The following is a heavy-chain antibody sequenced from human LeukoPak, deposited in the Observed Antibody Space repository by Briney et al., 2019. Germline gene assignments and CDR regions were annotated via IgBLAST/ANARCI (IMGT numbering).Heavy chain of an antibody. V-gene: IGHV1-2*02. CDR2: INPNSGGT. D-gene: IGHD4-11*01. Sequence: ASVKVSCKASGYTFTGYYMHWVRQAPGQGLEWMGWINPNSGGTNYAQKFQGRVTMTRDTSISTAYVELSRLRSDDTAVYYCARDLEPWTTGYAFDIWGQGTMVTVSS. CDR1: GYTFTGYY. CDR3: ARDLEPWTTGYAFDI. J-gene: IGHJ3*02.